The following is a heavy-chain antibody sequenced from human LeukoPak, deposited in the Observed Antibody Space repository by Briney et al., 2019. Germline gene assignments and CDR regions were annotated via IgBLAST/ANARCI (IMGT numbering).Heavy chain of an antibody. CDR3: ARYIVGANYYFDY. CDR1: GYSFTSYY. V-gene: IGHV1-69*13. D-gene: IGHD1-26*01. Sequence: SVKVSCKASGYSFTSYYIHWVRLAPGQGLEWMGGIIPIFGTANYAQKFQGRVTITADESTSTAYMELSSLRSEDTAVYYCARYIVGANYYFDYWGQGTLVTVSS. J-gene: IGHJ4*02. CDR2: IIPIFGTA.